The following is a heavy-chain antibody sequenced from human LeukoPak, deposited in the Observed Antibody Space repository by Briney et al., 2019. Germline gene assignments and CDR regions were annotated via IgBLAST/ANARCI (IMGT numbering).Heavy chain of an antibody. V-gene: IGHV3-30*18. CDR1: GFTFSNYG. CDR2: ISYDGRNK. D-gene: IGHD2-2*01. J-gene: IGHJ4*02. CDR3: AKVHETYCSGTGCYEGYFDY. Sequence: PGGSLRLSCAASGFTFSNYGIYWVRQAPGKGLEWVAVISYDGRNKYYADSVKGRFTISRDNSKNTLYLQMNSLRTEDTAVYYCAKVHETYCSGTGCYEGYFDYWGQGTLVSVSS.